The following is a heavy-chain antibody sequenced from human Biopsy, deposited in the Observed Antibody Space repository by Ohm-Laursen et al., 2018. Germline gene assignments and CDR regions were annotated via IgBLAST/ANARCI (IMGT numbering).Heavy chain of an antibody. CDR1: GGSITSSGYW. Sequence: SQTLSLTCTVSGGSITSSGYWWSWIRQRPGKGLEWIGYVYNSGTTYFNPSLKSRLTISIDTSKNQFSLNLTSVTAEDTAVYYCARHPTGFWFDPWGQGTLVIVSP. CDR2: VYNSGTT. V-gene: IGHV4-30-4*08. J-gene: IGHJ5*02. CDR3: ARHPTGFWFDP.